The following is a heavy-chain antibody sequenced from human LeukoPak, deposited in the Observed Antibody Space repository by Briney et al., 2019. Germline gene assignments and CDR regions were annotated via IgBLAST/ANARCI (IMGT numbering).Heavy chain of an antibody. CDR2: IYYSGNT. CDR1: GGSISSTTYY. Sequence: KPSETLSLTCTVSGGSISSTTYYWGWLRQPPGKGLEWIASIYYSGNTHYNPSLKSRVTISEDTSKNQFSLKLSSVTAADTAVYYCARHQGDYYGSGNYNYGMDVWGQGTTVTVSS. J-gene: IGHJ6*02. CDR3: ARHQGDYYGSGNYNYGMDV. V-gene: IGHV4-39*01. D-gene: IGHD3-10*01.